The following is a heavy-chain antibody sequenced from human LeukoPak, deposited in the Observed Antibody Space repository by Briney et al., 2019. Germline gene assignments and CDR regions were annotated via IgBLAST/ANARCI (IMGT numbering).Heavy chain of an antibody. D-gene: IGHD3-22*01. J-gene: IGHJ3*02. Sequence: GGSLRLSCAASGFTFSSSAMSWVRQGPGKRLEWVSIISDSTTRTYYADSVKGRFTISRDNSKNTLFLQMHSLRADDTALYYCAKFRSDSRDSFDIWGQGTLVTVSS. CDR2: ISDSTTRT. CDR3: AKFRSDSRDSFDI. CDR1: GFTFSSSA. V-gene: IGHV3-23*01.